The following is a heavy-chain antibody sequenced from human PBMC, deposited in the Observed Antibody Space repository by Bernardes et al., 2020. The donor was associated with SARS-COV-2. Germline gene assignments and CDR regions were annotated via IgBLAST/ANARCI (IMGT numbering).Heavy chain of an antibody. D-gene: IGHD1-7*01. CDR1: GYIFTSYY. CDR3: ARVQYDWNYGY. CDR2: INPNSGDT. V-gene: IGHV1-2*02. J-gene: IGHJ4*02. Sequence: ASVKVSCKASGYIFTSYYMHWVRQAPGQGLEWMGWINPNSGDTNSAQKFQGRVTMTRDTSISTAYMELNRLRSDDTAVYYCARVQYDWNYGYWGQGSLVTVSS.